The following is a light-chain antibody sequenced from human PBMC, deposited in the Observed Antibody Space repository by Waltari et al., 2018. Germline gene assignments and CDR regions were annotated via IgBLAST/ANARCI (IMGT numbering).Light chain of an antibody. J-gene: IGLJ1*01. CDR1: SSDVGRYNY. CDR2: DVR. CDR3: CSYAGSYTYV. V-gene: IGLV2-11*01. Sequence: QSALTQPRSVSGSPGQSVTISCTGTSSDVGRYNYVSWYQQLPGKAPKLMIYDVRKRASGFPDRFSGSKSGNTASLPISGLQAEDEADYYCCSYAGSYTYVFGTGTKVTVL.